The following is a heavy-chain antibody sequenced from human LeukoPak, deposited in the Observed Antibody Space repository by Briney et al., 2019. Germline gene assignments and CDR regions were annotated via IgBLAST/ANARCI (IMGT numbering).Heavy chain of an antibody. CDR3: ARVSSSWYQDWYFDL. J-gene: IGHJ2*01. V-gene: IGHV4-39*01. Sequence: SETLSLTCTVSGGSFTSGSYYWGWIRQPPGKGLEWIGSIYYSGSTFYNPSLKSRVTISVDTPKNQFSLKLSSVTAADTAVYYCARVSSSWYQDWYFDLWGRGTLVTVSS. CDR1: GGSFTSGSYY. D-gene: IGHD6-13*01. CDR2: IYYSGST.